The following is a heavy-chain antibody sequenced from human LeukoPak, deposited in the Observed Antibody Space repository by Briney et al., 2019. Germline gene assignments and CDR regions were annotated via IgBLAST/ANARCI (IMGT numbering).Heavy chain of an antibody. CDR3: ARDAGNSGYGCDL. CDR1: GFIFSQYS. V-gene: IGHV3-48*01. Sequence: GGSLRHSCAASGFIFSQYSMNWVRRAPGKGLEWVSHIRSSSETFYADSVKGRFTISRDNARNSLYLQMNNLRGEDTAIYYCARDAGNSGYGCDLWGQGTLVTVSS. J-gene: IGHJ5*02. CDR2: IRSSSET. D-gene: IGHD5-12*01.